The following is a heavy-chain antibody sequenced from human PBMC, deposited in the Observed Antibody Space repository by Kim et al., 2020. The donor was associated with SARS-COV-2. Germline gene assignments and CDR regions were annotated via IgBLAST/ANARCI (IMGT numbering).Heavy chain of an antibody. J-gene: IGHJ5*02. Sequence: ASVKVSCKASGYTFITYGIGWVRQAPGQGLEWMGWIGANNGNTNYAQNLQGRVTMTTDTSTSTAYMELRSLRSDDTAMYYCARDWWGLDYDSSSNWFDPWGQGTLVTVSS. CDR2: IGANNGNT. CDR1: GYTFITYG. CDR3: ARDWWGLDYDSSSNWFDP. D-gene: IGHD3-22*01. V-gene: IGHV1-18*01.